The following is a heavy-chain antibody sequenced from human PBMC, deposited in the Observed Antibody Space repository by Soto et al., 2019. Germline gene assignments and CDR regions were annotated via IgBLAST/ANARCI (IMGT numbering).Heavy chain of an antibody. D-gene: IGHD4-17*01. CDR3: AKDGNPETTVTTTYFDY. CDR1: GFTFDDYA. V-gene: IGHV3-9*01. Sequence: DVQLVESGGGLVQPGRSLRLSCAASGFTFDDYAMHWVRQAPGKGLEWVSGISWNSGSIGYADSVKGRFTISRDNAKNSLYLQMNSLRAEDTALYYCAKDGNPETTVTTTYFDYWGQGTLVTVSS. CDR2: ISWNSGSI. J-gene: IGHJ4*02.